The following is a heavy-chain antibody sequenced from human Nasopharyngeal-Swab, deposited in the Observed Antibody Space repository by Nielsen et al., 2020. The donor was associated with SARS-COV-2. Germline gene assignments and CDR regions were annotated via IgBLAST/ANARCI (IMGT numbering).Heavy chain of an antibody. CDR3: AREVVGGLVDS. V-gene: IGHV4-61*01. J-gene: IGHJ4*02. CDR1: GGSISSGSIRSYY. D-gene: IGHD1-26*01. CDR2: FSYTGIT. Sequence: SETLSLTCTVSGGSISSGSIRSYYWSWIRQPPGKGLEWIGYFSYTGITNYNPSLKSRVTISVDMSKNQFSLKLSSVAAADTAVDYCAREVVGGLVDSWGQGTLVTVSS.